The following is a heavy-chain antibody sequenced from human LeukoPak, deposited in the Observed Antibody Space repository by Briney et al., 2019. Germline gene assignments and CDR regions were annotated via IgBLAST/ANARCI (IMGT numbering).Heavy chain of an antibody. CDR2: MNPNSGNT. CDR3: ARSMERPAGVVGAFDI. J-gene: IGHJ3*02. D-gene: IGHD3-3*01. Sequence: ASVKVSCKASGYTFTSYDINWVRQATGQGLEWMGWMNPNSGNTGYAQKFQGRVTITRNTSISTAYMELSSLRSGDTAVYYCARSMERPAGVVGAFDIWGQGTMVTVSS. V-gene: IGHV1-8*03. CDR1: GYTFTSYD.